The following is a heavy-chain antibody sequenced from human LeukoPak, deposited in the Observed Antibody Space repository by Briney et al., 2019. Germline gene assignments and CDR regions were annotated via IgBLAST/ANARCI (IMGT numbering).Heavy chain of an antibody. CDR3: AKESRSGFNWFDP. CDR2: ISCSGCSP. V-gene: IGHV3-23*01. CDR1: GFPFSSYA. J-gene: IGHJ5*02. Sequence: GALSLSFAASGFPFSSYAMSWVRPAPGKGLEWVSAISCSGCSPYYPDSVKGRFTISRDNSKNTLYLQMNSLRAEDTAVYYCAKESRSGFNWFDPWGQGTLVTVSS. D-gene: IGHD6-19*01.